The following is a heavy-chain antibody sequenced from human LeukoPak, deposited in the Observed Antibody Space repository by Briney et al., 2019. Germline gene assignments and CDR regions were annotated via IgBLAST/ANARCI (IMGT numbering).Heavy chain of an antibody. V-gene: IGHV4-34*01. CDR2: INHSGRT. Sequence: SETLSLTCAVYGGSFSGYYWSWIRQPPGKGLEWIGEINHSGRTNYNPSLKSRVTISVDTSKNQFSLKLSSVTAADTAVYYCVRGGDSGSYLDYWGQGTLVTVSS. D-gene: IGHD1-26*01. CDR1: GGSFSGYY. J-gene: IGHJ4*02. CDR3: VRGGDSGSYLDY.